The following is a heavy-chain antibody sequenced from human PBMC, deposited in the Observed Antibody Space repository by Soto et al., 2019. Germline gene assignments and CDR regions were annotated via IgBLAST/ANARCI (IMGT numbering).Heavy chain of an antibody. J-gene: IGHJ4*02. D-gene: IGHD3-9*01. CDR3: ASRGAYYDILTGYYNDRDY. Sequence: GGSLRLSCAASGFTVSSNYMSWVRQAPGKGLGWVSVIYSGGSTYYADSVKGRFTISRDNSKNTLYLQMNSLRAEDTAVYYCASRGAYYDILTGYYNDRDYWGQGTLVTVSS. CDR2: IYSGGST. V-gene: IGHV3-53*01. CDR1: GFTVSSNY.